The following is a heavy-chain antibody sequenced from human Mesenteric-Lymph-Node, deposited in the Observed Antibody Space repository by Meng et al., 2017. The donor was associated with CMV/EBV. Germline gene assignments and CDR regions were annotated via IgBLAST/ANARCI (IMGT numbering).Heavy chain of an antibody. V-gene: IGHV3-48*04. J-gene: IGHJ6*02. CDR3: ARAYYYDSSGYYFGQSYYGMDV. CDR1: GFTFDDYG. D-gene: IGHD3-22*01. Sequence: GESLKISCAASGFTFDDYGMSWVRQAPGKGLEWVSYISSSSSTIHYADSVKGRFTISRDNAKNSLFLQMNSLRAEDTAVYYCARAYYYDSSGYYFGQSYYGMDVWGQGTTVTVSS. CDR2: ISSSSSTI.